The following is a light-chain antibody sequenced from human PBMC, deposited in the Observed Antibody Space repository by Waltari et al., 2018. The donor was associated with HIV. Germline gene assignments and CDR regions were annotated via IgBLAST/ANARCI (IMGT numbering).Light chain of an antibody. J-gene: IGLJ2*01. CDR2: DDD. Sequence: QSVLTQPPSVSAAAGQKVTISCSGSSSTIGNHYVSWYKQLPRTAPKLLSYDDDARPPGISDRFSGSRSGSSATLDITGLQPGDEGDYYCATWDGSLSSGVFGGGTKVIVL. V-gene: IGLV1-51*01. CDR3: ATWDGSLSSGV. CDR1: SSTIGNHY.